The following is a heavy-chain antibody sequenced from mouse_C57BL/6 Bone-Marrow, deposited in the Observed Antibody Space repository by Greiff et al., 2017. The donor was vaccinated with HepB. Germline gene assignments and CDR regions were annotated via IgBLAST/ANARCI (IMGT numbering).Heavy chain of an antibody. CDR3: ARDAYTYAMDY. Sequence: EVMLVESGGGLVQPGRSLRLSCATSGFTFSDFYMEWVRQAPGKGLEWIAASRNKANDYTTEYSASVKGRFIVSRDTAQSILYLQMNALRAEDTAIYYCARDAYTYAMDYWGQGTAVTVTS. CDR1: GFTFSDFY. V-gene: IGHV7-1*01. CDR2: SRNKANDYTT. J-gene: IGHJ4*01.